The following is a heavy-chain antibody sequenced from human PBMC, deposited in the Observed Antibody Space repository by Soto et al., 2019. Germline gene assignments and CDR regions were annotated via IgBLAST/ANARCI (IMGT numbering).Heavy chain of an antibody. D-gene: IGHD5-18*01. V-gene: IGHV4-59*01. CDR3: GALGYTYGPIHY. Sequence: SETLSLTCTVSGDSISSYYWSWIRQPPGKGLEWIAYIHYSGSPNYNPSLKSRFTILVDTSKNQVSLKLSSGTAADTAVYYCGALGYTYGPIHYWGQGTLVTVSS. CDR1: GDSISSYY. J-gene: IGHJ4*02. CDR2: IHYSGSP.